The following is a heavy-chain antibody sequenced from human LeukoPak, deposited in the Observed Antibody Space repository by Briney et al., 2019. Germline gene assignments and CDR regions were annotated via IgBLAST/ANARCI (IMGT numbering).Heavy chain of an antibody. Sequence: ASETLSLTCAVSGYSISSGYYWGWIRQPPGKGLEWIGSIYHSGSTYYNPSLKSRVTISVDTSKNQFSLKLSSVTAADTAVYYCASLNYDFWSVDYWGQGTLVTVSS. J-gene: IGHJ4*02. CDR2: IYHSGST. CDR1: GYSISSGYY. D-gene: IGHD3-3*01. CDR3: ASLNYDFWSVDY. V-gene: IGHV4-38-2*01.